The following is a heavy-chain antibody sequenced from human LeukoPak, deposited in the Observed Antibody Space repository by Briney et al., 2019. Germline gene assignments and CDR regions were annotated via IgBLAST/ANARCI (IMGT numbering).Heavy chain of an antibody. J-gene: IGHJ2*01. D-gene: IGHD3-16*01. CDR1: GGSFSGYY. CDR2: INHSGST. V-gene: IGHV4-34*01. Sequence: SETLSLTCAVYGGSFSGYYWSWVRQPPGKGLEWIGEINHSGSTNYNPSLKSRVTISVDTSKNQFSLKLSSVTAADTAVYYCARGRITWTYWYFDLWGRGTLVTVSS. CDR3: ARGRITWTYWYFDL.